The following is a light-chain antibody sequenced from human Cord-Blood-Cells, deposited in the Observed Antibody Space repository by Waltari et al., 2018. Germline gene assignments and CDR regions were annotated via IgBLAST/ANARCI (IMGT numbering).Light chain of an antibody. Sequence: QSALTQPASVSGSPGQSITISCTGTSSDVGGYNYVSWYQQHPGKAPKLMIYDVSKRPSGVSNRFSGSQSGNTASLTISGLQAEDEADYYCSSYTSSSTLMFGGGTKLTVL. CDR3: SSYTSSSTLM. CDR1: SSDVGGYNY. V-gene: IGLV2-14*01. CDR2: DVS. J-gene: IGLJ3*02.